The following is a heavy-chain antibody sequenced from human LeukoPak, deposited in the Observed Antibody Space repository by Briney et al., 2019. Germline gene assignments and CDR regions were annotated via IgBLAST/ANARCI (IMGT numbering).Heavy chain of an antibody. CDR2: INPNSGGT. Sequence: ASVKVSCKASGYTFTGYYMHWVRQAPGQGLEWMGWINPNSGGTNYAQKFQGRVTVTRDTSISTAYMELSRLRSDDTAVYYCARAPPHYYYGMDVWGQGTTVTVSS. CDR3: ARAPPHYYYGMDV. J-gene: IGHJ6*02. V-gene: IGHV1-2*02. CDR1: GYTFTGYY.